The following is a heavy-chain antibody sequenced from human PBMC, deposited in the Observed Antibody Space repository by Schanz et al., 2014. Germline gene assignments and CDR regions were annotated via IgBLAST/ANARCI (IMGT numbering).Heavy chain of an antibody. CDR2: IYDSGNT. V-gene: IGHV4-31*03. D-gene: IGHD2-15*01. J-gene: IGHJ6*02. CDR3: ARLVGPSFYYGMDV. CDR1: GVSISSGGYY. Sequence: QVQLQESGPGLVRPSETLSLTCTVSGVSISSGGYYWSWIRQHPGKGLEWIGYIYDSGNTYYNPSLKRRVTMSIDTSENQFSLNLRSVTGADTAVYYCARLVGPSFYYGMDVWGQGTTDTVSS.